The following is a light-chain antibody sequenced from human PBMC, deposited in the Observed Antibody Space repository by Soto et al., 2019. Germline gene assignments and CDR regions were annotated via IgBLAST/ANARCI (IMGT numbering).Light chain of an antibody. Sequence: EFPLTQSQSTLCFPPPARPCLSCRAFQSVSSYLAWYQQKPGEAATRLIFDGANRATGSPARRSGSGSGRDVSITISSLEPEDFAVYYCQQRSNWPPEITFGQGTRLEI. CDR3: QQRSNWPPEIT. V-gene: IGKV3-11*02. CDR2: DGA. CDR1: QSVSSY. J-gene: IGKJ5*01.